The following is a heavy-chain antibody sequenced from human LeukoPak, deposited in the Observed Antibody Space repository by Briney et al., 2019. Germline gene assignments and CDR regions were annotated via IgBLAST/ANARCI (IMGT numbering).Heavy chain of an antibody. V-gene: IGHV1-18*01. J-gene: IGHJ4*02. CDR2: ISAYNGNT. CDR1: GYTFTSYG. D-gene: IGHD3-16*02. CDR3: ARGDYVWGSYRSPFDY. Sequence: ASVKVTCKASGYTFTSYGISWVRQAPGQGLEWMGWISAYNGNTNYAQKLQGRVTMTTDTSTSTAYMELRSLRSDDTAVYYCARGDYVWGSYRSPFDYWGQGTLVTVSS.